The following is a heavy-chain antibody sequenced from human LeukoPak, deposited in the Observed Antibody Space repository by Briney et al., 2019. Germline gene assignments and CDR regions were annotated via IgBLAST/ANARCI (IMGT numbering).Heavy chain of an antibody. J-gene: IGHJ4*02. V-gene: IGHV1-69*05. Sequence: VASVKVPCKASGGTFSSYAISWVRQAPGQGLEWMGGIIPIFGTANYAQKFQGRVTITTDESTSTAYMELSSLRSEDTAVYYCARGPRGYGDYQGFDYWGQGTLVTVSS. CDR2: IIPIFGTA. CDR3: ARGPRGYGDYQGFDY. D-gene: IGHD4-17*01. CDR1: GGTFSSYA.